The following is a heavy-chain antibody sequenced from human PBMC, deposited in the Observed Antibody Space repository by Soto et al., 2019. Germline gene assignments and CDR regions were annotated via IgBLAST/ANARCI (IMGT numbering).Heavy chain of an antibody. D-gene: IGHD4-17*01. CDR3: ARAGTKGTTSSLDYYYYMDV. CDR1: GGSISSGGYY. Sequence: SETLSLTCTVSGGSISSGGYYWSWIRQHPGKGPEWIGYIYYSGSTYYNPSLKSRVTISVDTSKNQFSLKLSSVTAADTAVYYCARAGTKGTTSSLDYYYYMDVWGKGTTVTVSS. V-gene: IGHV4-31*03. J-gene: IGHJ6*03. CDR2: IYYSGST.